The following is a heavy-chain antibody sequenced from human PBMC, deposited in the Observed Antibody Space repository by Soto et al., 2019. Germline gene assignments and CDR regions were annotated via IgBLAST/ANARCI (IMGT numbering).Heavy chain of an antibody. CDR2: IYYSGST. J-gene: IGHJ4*02. D-gene: IGHD1-1*01. CDR1: GGSINSYY. V-gene: IGHV4-59*08. CDR3: ARLSRGTTAGFDS. Sequence: QVQLHESGTGLVKPSETLSLTCTVSGGSINSYYWSWIRQPPGKGLEYIGHIYYSGSTNYNPSLKSRVTISVYASNNQFSLKLRSVTAADTAVYYCARLSRGTTAGFDSWGQGTLVTVSS.